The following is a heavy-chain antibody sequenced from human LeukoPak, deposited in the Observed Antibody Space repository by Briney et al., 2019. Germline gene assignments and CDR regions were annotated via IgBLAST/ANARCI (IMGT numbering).Heavy chain of an antibody. J-gene: IGHJ3*02. D-gene: IGHD5-18*01. V-gene: IGHV3-7*01. CDR2: LKEDVSAR. CDR3: ARDVRGYSYGPPDAFDI. Sequence: GGSLRLSCVASGVSISSHWMSWVRQAPGKGLEWVASLKEDVSARNLVDSVKGRFTISTDNAKNSLYLQMNSLRVEDTAVYYCARDVRGYSYGPPDAFDIWGQGTMVTVSS. CDR1: GVSISSHW.